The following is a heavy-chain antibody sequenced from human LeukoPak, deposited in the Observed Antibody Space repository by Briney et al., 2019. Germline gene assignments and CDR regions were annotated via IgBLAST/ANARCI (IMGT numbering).Heavy chain of an antibody. V-gene: IGHV4-34*01. CDR2: INHSGST. CDR3: ARDPSVVPAATEPNWFDP. CDR1: GGSFSGYY. Sequence: SETLSLTCAVYGGSFSGYYWSWIRQPPGKGLEWIGEINHSGSTNYNPSLKSRVTISVDTSKNQFSLKLSSVTAADTAVYYCARDPSVVPAATEPNWFDPWGQGTLVTVSS. D-gene: IGHD2-2*01. J-gene: IGHJ5*02.